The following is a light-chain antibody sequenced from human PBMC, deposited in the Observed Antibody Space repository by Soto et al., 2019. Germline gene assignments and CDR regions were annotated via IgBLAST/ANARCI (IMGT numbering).Light chain of an antibody. CDR1: QGISNS. J-gene: IGKJ4*01. CDR3: HNYNGAPLT. CDR2: AAS. V-gene: IGKV1-27*01. Sequence: DIQMTQSPSSLSASVGDRVTITCRASQGISNSLAWYQQKPGKVPKLLIYAASTLQSGVPSRFSGSRSVTDFTLTISSPQAEDVATCYSHNYNGAPLTFGGGTNVDFK.